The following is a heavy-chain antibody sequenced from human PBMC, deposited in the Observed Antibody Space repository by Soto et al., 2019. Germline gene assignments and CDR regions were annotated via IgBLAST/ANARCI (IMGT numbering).Heavy chain of an antibody. Sequence: ASVKVSCKASGYTFTSYAMHWVRQAPGQRLGWMGWINAGNGNTKYSQKFQGRVTITRDTSASTAYMELSSLRSEDTAVYYCARYYARLSYYYGMDVWGQGTTVTVSS. CDR3: ARYYARLSYYYGMDV. D-gene: IGHD2-2*01. J-gene: IGHJ6*02. CDR1: GYTFTSYA. V-gene: IGHV1-3*01. CDR2: INAGNGNT.